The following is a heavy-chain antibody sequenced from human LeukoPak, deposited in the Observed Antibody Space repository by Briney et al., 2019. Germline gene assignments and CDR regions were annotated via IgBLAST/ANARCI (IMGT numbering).Heavy chain of an antibody. CDR3: ATGPRGFGAKAATHDY. Sequence: GASVKVSCKVSGYTLTELSMHWVRQAPGKGLEWMGGFDPEDGETIYAQKFQGRVTMTEDTSTDTAYMELSSLRSEDTAVYYCATGPRGFGAKAATHDYWGQGTLVTVSS. J-gene: IGHJ4*02. V-gene: IGHV1-24*01. CDR1: GYTLTELS. CDR2: FDPEDGET. D-gene: IGHD3-16*01.